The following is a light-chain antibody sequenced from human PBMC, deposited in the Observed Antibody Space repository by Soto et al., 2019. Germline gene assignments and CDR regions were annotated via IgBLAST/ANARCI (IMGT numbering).Light chain of an antibody. V-gene: IGKV3-20*01. CDR2: AAS. Sequence: EIVMTQSPATLSVSPGERATLSSRASQSVSSSYLAWYQQKPGQAPRLLIYAASSRATGIPDRFSGSGSGTDFTPTISRLEPEDFAVYYCQQYDSSPEWTFGQGTKVDIK. CDR3: QQYDSSPEWT. CDR1: QSVSSSY. J-gene: IGKJ1*01.